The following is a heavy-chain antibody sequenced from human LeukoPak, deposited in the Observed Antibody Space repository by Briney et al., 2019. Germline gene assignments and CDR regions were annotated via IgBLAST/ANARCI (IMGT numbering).Heavy chain of an antibody. CDR3: ARDGIAARNSMYYFDY. J-gene: IGHJ4*02. V-gene: IGHV3-11*01. Sequence: GGSLRLSRAASGFTFSDYYMSWIRQAPGKGLEWVSYISSSGSTIYYADSVKGRFTISRDNAKNSLYLQMNSLRAEDTAVYYCARDGIAARNSMYYFDYWGQGTLVTVSS. D-gene: IGHD6-6*01. CDR1: GFTFSDYY. CDR2: ISSSGSTI.